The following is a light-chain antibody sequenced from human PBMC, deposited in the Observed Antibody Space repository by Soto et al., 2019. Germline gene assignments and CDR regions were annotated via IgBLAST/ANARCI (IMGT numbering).Light chain of an antibody. J-gene: IGLJ1*01. CDR1: SSNVGVNF. CDR3: AAWDDSLRGRV. V-gene: IGLV1-47*01. CDR2: RND. Sequence: QSVLTQPPSASGTPGQRVTSSCSGSSSNVGVNFVYWYQHLPGTAPKLLVYRNDQRPSGVPDRFSGSKSGTSSSLAISGLRNEDEADYYCAAWDDSLRGRVFGTGTKVTVL.